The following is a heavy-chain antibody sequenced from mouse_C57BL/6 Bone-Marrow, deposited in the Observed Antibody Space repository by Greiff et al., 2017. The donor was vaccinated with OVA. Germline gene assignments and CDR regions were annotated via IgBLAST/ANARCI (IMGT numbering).Heavy chain of an antibody. CDR3: ARRGYSNYVGYYAMDY. CDR2: LDPSDSYT. V-gene: IGHV1-69*01. Sequence: QVQLQQPGAELVMPGASVKLSCKASGYTFTSYWMHWVKQRPGQGLEWIGELDPSDSYTNYNQKFKGKSTLTVDKSSSTAYMQLSSLTSEDSAVYYCARRGYSNYVGYYAMDYWGQGTSVTVSS. J-gene: IGHJ4*01. CDR1: GYTFTSYW. D-gene: IGHD2-5*01.